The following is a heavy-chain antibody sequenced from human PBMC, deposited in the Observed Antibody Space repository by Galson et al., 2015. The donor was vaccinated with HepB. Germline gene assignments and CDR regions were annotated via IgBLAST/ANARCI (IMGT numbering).Heavy chain of an antibody. CDR1: GFTFSSYA. Sequence: SLRLSCAASGFTFSSYAMSWVRQAPGKGLEWVSSVTGSGGSTYYADSVKGRFTISRDNSKNTLYLQMNSLRDEDTAVYYCAKREGYSGSHFDYWGQGTLVTVSS. V-gene: IGHV3-23*01. J-gene: IGHJ4*02. D-gene: IGHD1-26*01. CDR3: AKREGYSGSHFDY. CDR2: VTGSGGST.